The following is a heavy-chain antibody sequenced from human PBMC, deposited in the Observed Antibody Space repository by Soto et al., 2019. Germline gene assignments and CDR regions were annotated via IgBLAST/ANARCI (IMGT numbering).Heavy chain of an antibody. V-gene: IGHV3-64*01. CDR3: ARDRCTNGVCYAPSDY. Sequence: EVQLVESGGGLVQPGGSLRLSCAASGFTFSNYAMHWVRQAPGKGLEFVSAISSNGGSTFYANSMKGRFTISRDNSKNTRYLQMGSLRAEDMAVYYCARDRCTNGVCYAPSDYWGQGTLVTVSS. J-gene: IGHJ4*02. D-gene: IGHD2-8*01. CDR2: ISSNGGST. CDR1: GFTFSNYA.